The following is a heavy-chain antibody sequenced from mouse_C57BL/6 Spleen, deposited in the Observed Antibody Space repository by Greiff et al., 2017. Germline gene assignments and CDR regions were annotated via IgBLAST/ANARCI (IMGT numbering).Heavy chain of an antibody. V-gene: IGHV1-76*01. Sequence: LQQSGAELVRPGASVKLSCKASGYTFTDYYINWVKQRPGQGLEWIARIYPGSGNTYYNEKFKGKATLTAEKSSSTAYMQLSSLTSEDSAVYFCARSGEGGFAYWGQGTLVTVSA. J-gene: IGHJ3*01. CDR2: IYPGSGNT. CDR1: GYTFTDYY. CDR3: ARSGEGGFAY. D-gene: IGHD3-1*01.